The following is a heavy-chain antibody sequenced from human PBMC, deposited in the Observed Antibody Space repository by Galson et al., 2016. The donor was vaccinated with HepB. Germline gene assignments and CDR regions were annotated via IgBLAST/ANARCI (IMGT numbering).Heavy chain of an antibody. Sequence: SVKVSCKAPGGTFSTFAISWVRQAPGQGLEWLGGIIPILGTPKYAQKFQGRLTITADESASTAYMQLSSLRSDDPGVYYCARLVYDKTGQYYYGMDVWGQGTTVTVS. CDR2: IIPILGTP. CDR1: GGTFSTFA. D-gene: IGHD3-22*01. CDR3: ARLVYDKTGQYYYGMDV. V-gene: IGHV1-69*13. J-gene: IGHJ6*02.